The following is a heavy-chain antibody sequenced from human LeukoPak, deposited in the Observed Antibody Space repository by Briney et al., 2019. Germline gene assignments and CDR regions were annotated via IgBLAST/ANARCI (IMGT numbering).Heavy chain of an antibody. D-gene: IGHD6-25*01. CDR3: ARDGGLTDFDY. CDR1: GGSISGGGYY. Sequence: SETLSLTCTVSGGSISGGGYYWTWIRQPAGKGLEWIGRIYTSGSTNYNPSLKSRVTMSVDTSKNQFSLKLSSVTAADTAVYYCARDGGLTDFDYWGQGTLVTVSS. CDR2: IYTSGST. V-gene: IGHV4-61*02. J-gene: IGHJ4*02.